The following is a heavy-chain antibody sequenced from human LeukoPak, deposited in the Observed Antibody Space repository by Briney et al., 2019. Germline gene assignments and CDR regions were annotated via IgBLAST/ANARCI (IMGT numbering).Heavy chain of an antibody. CDR3: ARGQPGGVVTLDP. D-gene: IGHD3-22*01. Sequence: GASVKVSCKASGGTFSSYAISWVRQAPGQGLEWMGGIIPIFGTANYAQKFQGRVTITTDESTSTAYMELSSLRSEDTAVYYCARGQPGGVVTLDPWGQGTLVTVSS. V-gene: IGHV1-69*05. CDR1: GGTFSSYA. CDR2: IIPIFGTA. J-gene: IGHJ5*02.